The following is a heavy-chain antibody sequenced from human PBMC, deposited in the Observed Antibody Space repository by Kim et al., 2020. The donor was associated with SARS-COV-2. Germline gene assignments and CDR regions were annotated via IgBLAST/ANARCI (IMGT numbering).Heavy chain of an antibody. CDR1: GFTFSSYA. J-gene: IGHJ4*02. D-gene: IGHD6-13*01. V-gene: IGHV3-30*04. CDR3: ARVYSSSHPDY. CDR2: ISYDGSNK. Sequence: GGSLRLSCAASGFTFSSYAMHWVRQAPGKGLEWVAVISYDGSNKYYADSVKGRFTISRDNSKNTLYLQMNSLRAEDTAVYYCARVYSSSHPDYWGQGTLVSASS.